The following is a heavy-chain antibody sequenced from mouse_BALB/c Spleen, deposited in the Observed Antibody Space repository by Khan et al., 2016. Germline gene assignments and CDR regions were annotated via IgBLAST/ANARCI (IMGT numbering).Heavy chain of an antibody. J-gene: IGHJ3*01. Sequence: EVQLQESGPGLVKPSQSLSLTCPVTGYSITSDYAWNWIRQFPGNKLEWMGSISYSGSTRYNPSLKSRLSITRDTSTNPFFLPLNSLTTEATATYYCAREGAGATAYGGQGKRVTVAA. CDR3: AREGAGATAY. V-gene: IGHV3-2*02. CDR1: GYSITSDYA. CDR2: ISYSGST.